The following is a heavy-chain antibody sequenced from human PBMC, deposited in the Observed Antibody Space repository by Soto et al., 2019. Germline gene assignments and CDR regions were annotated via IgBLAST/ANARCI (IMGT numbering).Heavy chain of an antibody. CDR2: IKSKTDGGTT. CDR3: TTDGDIVVVPAANSGDY. J-gene: IGHJ4*02. D-gene: IGHD2-2*01. CDR1: GFTFSNAW. Sequence: GSLRLSCAASGFTFSNAWMSWVRQAPGKGLEWVGRIKSKTDGGTTDYAAPVKGRFTISRDDSKNTLYLQMNSLKTEDTAVYYCTTDGDIVVVPAANSGDYWGQGTLVT. V-gene: IGHV3-15*01.